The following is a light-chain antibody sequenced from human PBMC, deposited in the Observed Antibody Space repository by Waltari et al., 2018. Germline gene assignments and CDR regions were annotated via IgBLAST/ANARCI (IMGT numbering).Light chain of an antibody. CDR3: QVWDSSTVV. CDR2: RDS. J-gene: IGLJ2*01. Sequence: SYELTQPLSVSVALGPTARITCGGTNNGSKHVQRYQQKPGQAPVLVIYRDSNRPSGIPERFSGSNSGNTATLTISRAQAGDEADYYCQVWDSSTVVFGGGTKLTVL. CDR1: NNGSKH. V-gene: IGLV3-9*01.